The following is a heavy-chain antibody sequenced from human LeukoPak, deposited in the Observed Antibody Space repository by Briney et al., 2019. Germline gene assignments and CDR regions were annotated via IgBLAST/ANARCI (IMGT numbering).Heavy chain of an antibody. CDR2: INPSGGST. J-gene: IGHJ4*02. CDR3: ARAGRGGYFDY. CDR1: GHTFTSYY. Sequence: ASVKVSCKASGHTFTSYYMHWVRQAPGQGLEWMGIINPSGGSTSYAQKFQGRVTMTRDTSTSTVYMELSSLRSEDTAVYYCARAGRGGYFDYWGQGTLVTVSS. D-gene: IGHD3-16*01. V-gene: IGHV1-46*01.